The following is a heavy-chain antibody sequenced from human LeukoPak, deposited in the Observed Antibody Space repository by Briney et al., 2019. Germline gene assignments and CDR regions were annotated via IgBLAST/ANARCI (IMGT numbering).Heavy chain of an antibody. CDR3: ARETRVRWTDY. D-gene: IGHD5-24*01. J-gene: IGHJ4*02. V-gene: IGHV3-11*04. CDR2: ISSNGTTI. Sequence: GGSLRLSCAASGFTFSDYYMSWIRQAPGKGLEWLSYISSNGTTIYYADSVKGRFTISRDNGKNSLYLQMNSLRAEDTAVYYCARETRVRWTDYWGQGILVTVSS. CDR1: GFTFSDYY.